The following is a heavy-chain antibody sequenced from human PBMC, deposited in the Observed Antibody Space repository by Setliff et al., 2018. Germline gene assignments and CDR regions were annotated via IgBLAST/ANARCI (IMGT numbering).Heavy chain of an antibody. CDR2: IQQGGDEK. V-gene: IGHV3-7*01. CDR3: ATEGGTSGLAGYFDF. Sequence: GGSLRLSCAASGFTFSNYWMSWVRQAPGKGLEWVANIQQGGDEKYYLDSVNGRFTISRDNAKDSLYLQMNSLRTEDTAVYYCATEGGTSGLAGYFDFWGQGTLVTVSS. CDR1: GFTFSNYW. D-gene: IGHD2-8*01. J-gene: IGHJ4*02.